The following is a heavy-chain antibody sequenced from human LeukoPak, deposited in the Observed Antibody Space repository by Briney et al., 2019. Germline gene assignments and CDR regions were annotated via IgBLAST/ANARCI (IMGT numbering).Heavy chain of an antibody. Sequence: GGSLRLSCEGSAFIFSGHWMNWVRQTPGKGLEWVANIKQDGSEKYYVDSVKGRFTISRDNAKNSLYLQMNSLRAEDTAVYYCAREFYGGTVTTGGMDVWGQGTTVTVSS. CDR2: IKQDGSEK. D-gene: IGHD4-17*01. J-gene: IGHJ6*02. V-gene: IGHV3-7*01. CDR3: AREFYGGTVTTGGMDV. CDR1: AFIFSGHW.